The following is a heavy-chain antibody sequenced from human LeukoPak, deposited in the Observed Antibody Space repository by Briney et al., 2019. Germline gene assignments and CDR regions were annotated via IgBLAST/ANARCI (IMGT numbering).Heavy chain of an antibody. Sequence: GASVKVSCKASGYSFSDYSMHWVRQAPGQGLEWMGRINPNSGGTSYAQNFQGRVTITADTSTDTAYMELSSLRSEDTAVYYCATSGAAAGPGYFDYWGQGTLVTVSS. CDR3: ATSGAAAGPGYFDY. V-gene: IGHV1-2*06. CDR2: INPNSGGT. CDR1: GYSFSDYS. J-gene: IGHJ4*02. D-gene: IGHD6-13*01.